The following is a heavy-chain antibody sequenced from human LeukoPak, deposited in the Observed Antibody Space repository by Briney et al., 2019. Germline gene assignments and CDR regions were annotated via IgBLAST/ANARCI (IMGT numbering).Heavy chain of an antibody. J-gene: IGHJ4*02. CDR1: GYTFTGYY. CDR2: INPNSGGT. Sequence: ASVKVSCKASGYTFTGYYMHWVRQAPGQGLGWMGWINPNSGGTNYAQKFQGRVTMTRDTSISTAYMELSRLRSDDTAVFYCARLPPIVVVPAAQKKPDKEFDYWGQGTLVTVSS. V-gene: IGHV1-2*02. D-gene: IGHD2-2*01. CDR3: ARLPPIVVVPAAQKKPDKEFDY.